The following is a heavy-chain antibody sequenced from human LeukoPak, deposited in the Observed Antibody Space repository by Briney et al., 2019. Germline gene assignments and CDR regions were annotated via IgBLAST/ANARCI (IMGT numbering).Heavy chain of an antibody. D-gene: IGHD4-23*01. CDR2: FSGSGDTT. CDR1: GFTFSSSA. J-gene: IGHJ4*02. CDR3: AKVKFTGNSYFYD. V-gene: IGHV3-23*01. Sequence: GGSLRLSCAASGFTFSSSAMSWVRQAPGRGLEWVSGFSGSGDTTFYADSVKGRFTISRDNSKSTLYLQMNSLRAEDTAVYFCAKVKFTGNSYFYDWGQGTLVTVAS.